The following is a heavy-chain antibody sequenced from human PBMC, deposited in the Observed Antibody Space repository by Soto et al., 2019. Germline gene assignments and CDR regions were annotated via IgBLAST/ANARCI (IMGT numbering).Heavy chain of an antibody. J-gene: IGHJ6*02. D-gene: IGHD3-16*01. V-gene: IGHV3-53*01. CDR1: GFSVSSNY. CDR3: ARVPLFGYGMDV. CDR2: IYSDGNT. Sequence: LRLSCAASGFSVSSNYMTWVRQAPGKGLEWVSVIYSDGNTDYADFVKGRFIISSDSSKNTLHLQMNSLRAEDTAVYYCARVPLFGYGMDVWGQGTTVTVSS.